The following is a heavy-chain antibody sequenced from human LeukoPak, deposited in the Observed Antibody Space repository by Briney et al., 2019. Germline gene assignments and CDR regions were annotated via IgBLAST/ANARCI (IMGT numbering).Heavy chain of an antibody. V-gene: IGHV3-30*02. Sequence: PGGSLRLSCAASGFTFSSYGMHWVRQAPGKGLEWVAFIRYDGSNKYYADSVKGRFTISRDNSKNTLYLQMNSLRAEGTAVYYCAKECGYSYGTTLSGEYYFDYWGQGTLVTVSS. J-gene: IGHJ4*02. D-gene: IGHD5-18*01. CDR2: IRYDGSNK. CDR3: AKECGYSYGTTLSGEYYFDY. CDR1: GFTFSSYG.